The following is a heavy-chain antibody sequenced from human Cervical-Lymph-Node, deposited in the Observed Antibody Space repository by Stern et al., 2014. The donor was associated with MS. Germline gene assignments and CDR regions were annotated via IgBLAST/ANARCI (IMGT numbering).Heavy chain of an antibody. CDR1: GFTVSSDY. CDR2: IYSDGRT. J-gene: IGHJ4*02. CDR3: ARGSSYYDISTAYHTFPSFDS. D-gene: IGHD3-9*01. Sequence: EVQLVESGGGLVQPGGSLRLSCVASGFTVSSDYMNWVRQAPGKGLECVSTIYSDGRTYYADSVKGRFTISRDNSKNTLYLQMNSLRAEDTAVYYCARGSSYYDISTAYHTFPSFDSWGQGTLVTVSS. V-gene: IGHV3-66*01.